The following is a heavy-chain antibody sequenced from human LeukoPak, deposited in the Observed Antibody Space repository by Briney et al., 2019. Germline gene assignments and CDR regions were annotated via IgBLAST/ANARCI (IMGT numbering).Heavy chain of an antibody. CDR1: GFSFGDNP. CDR3: TRISSSPAARYYYYMDV. J-gene: IGHJ6*03. CDR2: IRSDHYGRTS. V-gene: IGHV3-49*04. D-gene: IGHD6-6*01. Sequence: SLRLSCTASGFSFGDNPLNWVSHAHGKGLEWEGLIRSDHYGRTSEYVASVNGRFSISRDDYRNILYLEMNSLRTEDTAVYFCTRISSSPAARYYYYMDVWGKGIPATVSS.